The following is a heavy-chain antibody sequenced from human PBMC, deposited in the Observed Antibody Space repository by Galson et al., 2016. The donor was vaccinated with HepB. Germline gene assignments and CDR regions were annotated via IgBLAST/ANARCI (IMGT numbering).Heavy chain of an antibody. CDR1: GFTFRSYW. Sequence: SLRLSCAASGFTFRSYWMHWVRQAPGEELEWVSHINTDGSNTNYADSVKGRFTISRDNAENTLYLHLHNLRAEDTAVYYCARGGCSRTSWLADWGQGTLVTVSP. CDR2: INTDGSNT. D-gene: IGHD2-2*01. CDR3: ARGGCSRTSWLAD. J-gene: IGHJ4*02. V-gene: IGHV3-74*01.